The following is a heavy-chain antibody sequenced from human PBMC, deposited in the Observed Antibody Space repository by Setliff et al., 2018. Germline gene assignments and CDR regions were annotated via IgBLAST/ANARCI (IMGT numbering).Heavy chain of an antibody. J-gene: IGHJ6*02. CDR1: GGSITESC. Sequence: PSETLSLTCTVSGGSITESCWSWIRQPPGKGLEWIGYIYHNGNTNFNPSLKTRVTMSVDPSKNQFALNLRSVTAADTAVYYCVRDRTAYSYGLDVWAQGTTVTVSS. D-gene: IGHD5-18*01. CDR2: IYHNGNT. CDR3: VRDRTAYSYGLDV. V-gene: IGHV4-59*01.